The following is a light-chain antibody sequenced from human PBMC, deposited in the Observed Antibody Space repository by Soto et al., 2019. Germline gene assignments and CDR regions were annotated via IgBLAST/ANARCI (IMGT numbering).Light chain of an antibody. J-gene: IGKJ1*01. CDR1: QTISSW. CDR2: KAF. V-gene: IGKV1-5*03. CDR3: QHYNSYSEA. Sequence: DIQFTQSHSPLSGSLGNRVTITCRASQTISSWLACYQQKPGKAPKLLIYKAFTLKRGVPSRFSGSGSGTEFTPTSSSLQPDDFATDYGQHYNSYSEAFGQGTKVDIK.